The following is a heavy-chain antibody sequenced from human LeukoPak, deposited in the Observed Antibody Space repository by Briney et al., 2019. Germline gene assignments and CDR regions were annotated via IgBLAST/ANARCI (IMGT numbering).Heavy chain of an antibody. CDR2: IYHSGST. D-gene: IGHD5-12*01. CDR3: ASKGGSGYDLEAFDI. V-gene: IGHV4-38-2*02. CDR1: GYSISSGYY. Sequence: PSETLSLTCTVSGYSISSGYYWGWIRQPPGKGLEWIGSIYHSGSTYYNPSLKSRVTISVDTSKNQFSLKLSSVTAADTAVYYCASKGGSGYDLEAFDIWGQGTMVTVSS. J-gene: IGHJ3*02.